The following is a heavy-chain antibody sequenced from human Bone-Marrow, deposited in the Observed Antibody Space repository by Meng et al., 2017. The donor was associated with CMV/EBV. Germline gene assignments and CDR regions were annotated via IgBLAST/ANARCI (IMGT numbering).Heavy chain of an antibody. Sequence: ASVKVSCKASGYRFNRYGIAWVRQAPGQGLEWMGWISGYSGDTNYAQKFQGRVTMTTDTSTSSAYLDLRGLTSDDTAIYYCARGSDWFDPWGQGTRVTASS. V-gene: IGHV1-18*01. CDR2: ISGYSGDT. CDR3: ARGSDWFDP. J-gene: IGHJ5*02. CDR1: GYRFNRYG.